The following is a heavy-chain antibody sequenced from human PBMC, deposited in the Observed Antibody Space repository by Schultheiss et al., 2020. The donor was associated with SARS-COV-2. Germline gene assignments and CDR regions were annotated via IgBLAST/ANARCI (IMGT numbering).Heavy chain of an antibody. CDR3: AREIDGSGSYYNDVAFDI. CDR1: GFTFSDHY. J-gene: IGHJ3*02. Sequence: GWSLRLSWEDSGFTFSDHYMDWVRQAPGKGLEWVAVIWYDGSHKYYADSVKGRFPISRDNSKNTLYLQMNSLRAEDTAVYYCAREIDGSGSYYNDVAFDIWGQGTMVTVSS. D-gene: IGHD3-10*01. CDR2: IWYDGSHK. V-gene: IGHV3-33*08.